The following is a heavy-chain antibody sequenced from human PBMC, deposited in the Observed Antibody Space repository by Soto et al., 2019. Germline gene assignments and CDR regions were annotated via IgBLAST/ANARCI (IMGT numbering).Heavy chain of an antibody. D-gene: IGHD6-19*01. Sequence: QITLKESGPTLVKPTQTLTLTCTFSGFSLSTSGVGVGWIRQPPGKALEWLALIYWNEDKRYSPSLKSRLTITKDTSKNQVVLTMTNMDPVDTATYYCALRRIIPVADTYNWFDPWGQGTLVTVSS. CDR2: IYWNEDK. CDR3: ALRRIIPVADTYNWFDP. CDR1: GFSLSTSGVG. J-gene: IGHJ5*02. V-gene: IGHV2-5*01.